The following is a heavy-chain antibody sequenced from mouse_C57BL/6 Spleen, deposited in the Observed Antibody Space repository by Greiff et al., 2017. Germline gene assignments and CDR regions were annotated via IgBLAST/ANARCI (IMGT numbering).Heavy chain of an antibody. Sequence: VQLQQSGPELVKPGASVKISCKASGYTFTDYYMNWVKQSHGKSLEWIGDINPNNGGTSYNQKFKGKATLTVDKSSSTAYMELRSLTSEDSAVYYCARRGLVAMDYWGQGTSVTVSS. V-gene: IGHV1-26*01. CDR2: INPNNGGT. CDR3: ARRGLVAMDY. J-gene: IGHJ4*01. CDR1: GYTFTDYY.